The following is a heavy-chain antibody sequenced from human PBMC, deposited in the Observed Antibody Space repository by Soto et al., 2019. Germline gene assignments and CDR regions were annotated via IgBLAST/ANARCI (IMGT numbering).Heavy chain of an antibody. CDR3: AKFPSRKGIAAAGTERYFDY. J-gene: IGHJ4*02. Sequence: PGGSLRLSCAASGFTFSSYAMSWVRQAPGKGLEWVSAISGSGGSTYYADSVKRRFTISRDNSKNTLYLQMNSLRAEDTAVYYCAKFPSRKGIAAAGTERYFDYWGQGTLVTVSS. CDR1: GFTFSSYA. D-gene: IGHD6-13*01. CDR2: ISGSGGST. V-gene: IGHV3-23*01.